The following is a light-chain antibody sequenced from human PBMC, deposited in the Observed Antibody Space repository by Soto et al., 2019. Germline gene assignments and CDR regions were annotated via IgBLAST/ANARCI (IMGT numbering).Light chain of an antibody. CDR2: EVN. J-gene: IGLJ3*02. Sequence: QSALTQPPTASGSPGQSVTVSCTGTRSDVGVYNYVSWYRQHPGKAPKLLIYEVNKRPSGVPDRFSGSKSGNTASLTVSGLQAEDEADYYCSSYAGSNKVFGGGTKLTVL. CDR3: SSYAGSNKV. CDR1: RSDVGVYNY. V-gene: IGLV2-8*01.